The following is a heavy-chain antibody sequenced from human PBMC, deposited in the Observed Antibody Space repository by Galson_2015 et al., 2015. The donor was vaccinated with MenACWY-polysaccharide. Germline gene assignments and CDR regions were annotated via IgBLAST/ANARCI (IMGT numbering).Heavy chain of an antibody. CDR2: ISGGGESA. D-gene: IGHD1-7*01. Sequence: SLRLSCAASGFTFSSYAMSWVRQAPGKGLQWVSSISGGGESAYYADSVKGRFTISRDNSKNTLYLQMNSLRAEDTAVYYCTKSPRGISGTAFASWGQGTLVPVSS. V-gene: IGHV3-23*01. J-gene: IGHJ4*02. CDR3: TKSPRGISGTAFAS. CDR1: GFTFSSYA.